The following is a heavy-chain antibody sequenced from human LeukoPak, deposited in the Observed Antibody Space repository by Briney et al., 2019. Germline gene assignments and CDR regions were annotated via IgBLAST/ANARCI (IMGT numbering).Heavy chain of an antibody. Sequence: DSVKGRFTISRDNSKNTLYLQMNTLIADDTAVYYCARDVDYDFYFDYWGQGTLVTVSS. D-gene: IGHD3-3*01. V-gene: IGHV3-30*01. CDR3: ARDVDYDFYFDY. J-gene: IGHJ4*02.